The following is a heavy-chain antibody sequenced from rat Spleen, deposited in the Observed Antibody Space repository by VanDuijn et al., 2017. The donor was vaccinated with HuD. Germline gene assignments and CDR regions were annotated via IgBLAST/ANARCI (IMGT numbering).Heavy chain of an antibody. CDR3: VREDRGVDY. V-gene: IGHV5-29*01. J-gene: IGHJ2*01. CDR1: GFTFSNYG. Sequence: EVQLVESGGDLVQPGRSVKLSCAASGFTFSNYGMAWVRQAPTKGLEWVASISYDGTATYYRDSVKGRFTISRDTAQNTLYLQMSKLVSEDTGIYYCVREDRGVDYWGQGVMVTVSS. CDR2: ISYDGTAT.